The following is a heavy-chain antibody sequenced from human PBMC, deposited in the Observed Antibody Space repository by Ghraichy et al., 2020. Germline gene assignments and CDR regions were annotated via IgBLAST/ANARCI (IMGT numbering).Heavy chain of an antibody. V-gene: IGHV1-8*01. CDR3: ARAEVEEWLLDRVYWFDP. Sequence: ASVKVSCKASGYTFTSYDINWVRQATGQGLEWMGWMNPNSGNTGYAQKFQGRVTMTRNTSISTAYMELSSLRSEDTAMYYCARAEVEEWLLDRVYWFDPWGQGTLVTVSS. D-gene: IGHD3-3*01. CDR2: MNPNSGNT. CDR1: GYTFTSYD. J-gene: IGHJ5*02.